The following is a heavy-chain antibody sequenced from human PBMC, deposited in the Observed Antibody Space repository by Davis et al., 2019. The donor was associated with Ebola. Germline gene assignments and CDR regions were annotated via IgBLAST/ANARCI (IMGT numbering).Heavy chain of an antibody. D-gene: IGHD3-10*01. J-gene: IGHJ4*02. CDR1: GYSIRSGYY. V-gene: IGHV4-38-2*01. CDR2: MHHSGSS. CDR3: ASLLTYYYGSGTYSSPYYFDY. Sequence: MPSETLSLTCAVSGYSIRSGYYWGWIRQPPGKGLEWIGSMHHSGSSYYNPSLKSRVTMSVDTSKNQFSLKLSSVTAADTAVYYCASLLTYYYGSGTYSSPYYFDYWGQGTLVTVSS.